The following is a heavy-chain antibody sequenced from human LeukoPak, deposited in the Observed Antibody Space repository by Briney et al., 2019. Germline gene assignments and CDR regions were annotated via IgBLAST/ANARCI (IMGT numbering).Heavy chain of an antibody. D-gene: IGHD3-3*01. CDR3: ARDVLYVFQRMDV. CDR1: GFTFSNYV. Sequence: PGGSLRLSCAASGFTFSNYVMHWVRQAPGKGLEWVAVISYDGSNKYYADSVKGRFTISRDNSKNTLYLQMNSLRAEDTAVYYCARDVLYVFQRMDVWGQGTTVTVSS. CDR2: ISYDGSNK. J-gene: IGHJ6*02. V-gene: IGHV3-30-3*01.